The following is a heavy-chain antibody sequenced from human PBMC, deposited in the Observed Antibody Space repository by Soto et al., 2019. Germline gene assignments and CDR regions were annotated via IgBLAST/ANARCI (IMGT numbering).Heavy chain of an antibody. CDR1: GFTFSSYA. V-gene: IGHV3-23*01. CDR2: ISGSGGST. J-gene: IGHJ3*02. CDR3: AKDLRVVPAAPDAFDI. Sequence: GGSLRLSCAASGFTFSSYAMSWVRQAPGKGLEWVSAISGSGGSTYYADSVKGRFTISRDNSKNTLYLQMNSLRAEDTAVYYCAKDLRVVPAAPDAFDIWGQGTMVTVSS. D-gene: IGHD2-2*01.